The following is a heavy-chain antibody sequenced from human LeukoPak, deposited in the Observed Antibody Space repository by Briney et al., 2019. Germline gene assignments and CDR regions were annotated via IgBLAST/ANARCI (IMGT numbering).Heavy chain of an antibody. CDR3: ARPLEVAAAGKDV. CDR2: IYYSGST. J-gene: IGHJ6*04. V-gene: IGHV4-59*08. D-gene: IGHD6-13*01. CDR1: GGSISSYY. Sequence: SETLSLTCTVSGGSISSYYWSWIRQPPGKGLEWIGYIYYSGSTNYNPSLKSRVTISVDTSKNQFSLKLSSVTAADTAVYYCARPLEVAAAGKDVWGKGTTVTVSS.